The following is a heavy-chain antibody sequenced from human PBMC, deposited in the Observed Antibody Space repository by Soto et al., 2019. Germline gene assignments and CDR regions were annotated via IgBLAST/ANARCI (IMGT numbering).Heavy chain of an antibody. CDR2: ISGSGGST. V-gene: IGHV3-23*01. CDR1: GFTFSSYA. CDR3: AKEGYCSSTSCSDYYFDY. D-gene: IGHD2-2*01. J-gene: IGHJ4*02. Sequence: EVQLLESGGGLVQPGGSLRLSWAASGFTFSSYAMSWVGQAPGKGREWVSAISGSGGSTYYADSVKGRFTISRDNSKNTLYLQMNSLRAEDTAVYYCAKEGYCSSTSCSDYYFDYWGQGTLVTVSS.